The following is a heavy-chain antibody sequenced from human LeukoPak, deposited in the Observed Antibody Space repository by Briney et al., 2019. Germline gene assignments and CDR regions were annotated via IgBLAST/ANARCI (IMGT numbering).Heavy chain of an antibody. V-gene: IGHV3-23*01. CDR3: ARRYKWKAFDL. CDR2: TNYNGGST. J-gene: IGHJ2*01. D-gene: IGHD1-20*01. CDR1: GFTFSADP. Sequence: GGSLRLSCAASGFTFSADPMNWVRQAPGKGLEWVSTTNYNGGSTYYADSVEGRFAISRDNSKNTLYLQMNSLRAGDTAIYYCARRYKWKAFDLWGRGTLVTVSS.